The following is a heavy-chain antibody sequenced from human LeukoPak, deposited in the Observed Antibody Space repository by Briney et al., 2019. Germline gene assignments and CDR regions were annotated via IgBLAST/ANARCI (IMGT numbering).Heavy chain of an antibody. Sequence: SETLSLTCTVSGGSISSYYWNWIRQPPGKGLEWIGYIYYSGTTNYNPSLKSRVTISVDTSKNQFSLKLSSVTAADTAVYYCARAYCGGDCYSTAFDIWGQGTMVTVSS. CDR2: IYYSGTT. CDR1: GGSISSYY. V-gene: IGHV4-59*01. CDR3: ARAYCGGDCYSTAFDI. J-gene: IGHJ3*02. D-gene: IGHD2-21*02.